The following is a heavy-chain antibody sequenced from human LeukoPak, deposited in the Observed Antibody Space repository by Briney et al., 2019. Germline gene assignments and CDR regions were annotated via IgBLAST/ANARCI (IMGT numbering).Heavy chain of an antibody. D-gene: IGHD3-10*01. V-gene: IGHV4-39*07. CDR1: GGSIRSGGYY. J-gene: IGHJ4*02. CDR3: ARDSGGGSGSYYRYFDY. Sequence: SETLSLTCTVSGGSIRSGGYYWGWIRQPPGKGLEWIGSIYYSGSTNYNPSLKSRVTISIDTSKNQFSLKLTSMTAADTAVYYCARDSGGGSGSYYRYFDYWGQGTLVTVSS. CDR2: IYYSGST.